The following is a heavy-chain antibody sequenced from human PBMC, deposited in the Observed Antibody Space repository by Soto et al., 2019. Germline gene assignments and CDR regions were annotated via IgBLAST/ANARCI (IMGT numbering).Heavy chain of an antibody. CDR2: INSDGSRV. CDR3: AIGGSGAYYQDY. J-gene: IGHJ4*02. D-gene: IGHD3-22*01. CDR1: GFTFSSYW. Sequence: EVQLVESGGDFVQPGGSLRLSCAASGFTFSSYWMHWVRQVPGKGLVWVSRINSDGSRVNYADSVKGRFAISRDNAKNTLYLHVNSLTVEDTAVYSCAIGGSGAYYQDYWGRGTLVTVSS. V-gene: IGHV3-74*01.